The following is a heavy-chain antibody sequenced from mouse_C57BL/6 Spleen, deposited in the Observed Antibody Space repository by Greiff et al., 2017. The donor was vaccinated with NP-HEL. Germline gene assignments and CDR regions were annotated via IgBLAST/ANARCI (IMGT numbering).Heavy chain of an antibody. V-gene: IGHV5-16*01. Sequence: DVMLVESEGGLVQPGSSMKLSCTASGFTFSDYYMAWVRQVPEKGLEWVANINYDGSSTYYLDSLKSRFIISRDNAKNILYLQMSSLKSEDTATYYCARDGYYNAMDYWGQGTSVTVSS. CDR1: GFTFSDYY. D-gene: IGHD2-2*01. CDR2: INYDGSST. CDR3: ARDGYYNAMDY. J-gene: IGHJ4*01.